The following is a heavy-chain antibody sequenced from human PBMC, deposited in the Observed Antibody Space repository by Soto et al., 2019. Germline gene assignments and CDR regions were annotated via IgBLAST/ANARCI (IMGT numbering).Heavy chain of an antibody. J-gene: IGHJ4*02. D-gene: IGHD3-16*01. CDR2: INHSGST. V-gene: IGHV4-34*01. Sequence: SETLSLTCAVYGGSFSGYYWTWIRQPPGKGLEWIGEINHSGSTNYNPSLKSRVTISVDRSKNQFSLKLSSVTAADTAVYYCARGPPFHWGQGTLVTVSS. CDR3: ARGPPFH. CDR1: GGSFSGYY.